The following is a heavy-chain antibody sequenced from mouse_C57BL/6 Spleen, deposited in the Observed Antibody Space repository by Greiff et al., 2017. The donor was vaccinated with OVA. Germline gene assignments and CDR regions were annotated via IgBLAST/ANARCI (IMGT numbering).Heavy chain of an antibody. D-gene: IGHD1-1*01. CDR3: ARQTTVVARAMDY. J-gene: IGHJ4*01. Sequence: VQLQQPGAELVKPGASVKLSCKASGYTFTSYWMHWVKQRPGQGLEWIGMIHPNSGSTNYNEKFKSKATLTVDKSSSTAYMQLSSLTSEDSAVYYCARQTTVVARAMDYWGQGTSVTVSS. CDR1: GYTFTSYW. V-gene: IGHV1-64*01. CDR2: IHPNSGST.